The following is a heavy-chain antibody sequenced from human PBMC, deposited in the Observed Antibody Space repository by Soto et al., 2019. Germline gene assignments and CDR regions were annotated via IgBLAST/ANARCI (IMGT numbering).Heavy chain of an antibody. V-gene: IGHV1-2*02. CDR2: INPNRGFT. CDR3: ARGAAVVTTIPRYGLDV. Sequence: QVQLVQSEAEVKKPGASLRVSCKTSGYTFSDYYIHWLRQAPGQGPAWMGWINPNRGFTKFSQKFQGRVTMTTDTSINTAYMDLTSLMSDETAVYYCARGAAVVTTIPRYGLDVWGQGTTVTVSS. CDR1: GYTFSDYY. J-gene: IGHJ6*02. D-gene: IGHD2-21*02.